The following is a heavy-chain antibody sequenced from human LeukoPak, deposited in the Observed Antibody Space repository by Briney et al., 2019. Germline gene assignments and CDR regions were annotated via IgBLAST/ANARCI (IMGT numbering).Heavy chain of an antibody. D-gene: IGHD2-2*01. CDR3: ARDSTILAHSPYNWFDP. J-gene: IGHJ5*02. V-gene: IGHV1-2*02. CDR2: INPNNGGT. Sequence: ASVKVSCKASGYTFNAYYIHWVRQAPGQGLEWMGWINPNNGGTNYAQLFQGRVTMTRDTSINTAYLDLSRLKYDDTAVYYCARDSTILAHSPYNWFDPWGQGTLVTVSS. CDR1: GYTFNAYY.